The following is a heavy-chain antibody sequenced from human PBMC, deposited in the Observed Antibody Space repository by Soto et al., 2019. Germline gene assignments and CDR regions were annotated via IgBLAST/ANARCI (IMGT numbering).Heavy chain of an antibody. CDR1: GFTFSSYA. D-gene: IGHD6-19*01. V-gene: IGHV3-30-3*01. CDR2: ITYDGSNK. J-gene: IGHJ4*02. CDR3: ARDRQWLHYFDY. Sequence: GGSLRLFCAASGFTFSSYAMNWVRQAPGKGQEWVAVITYDGSNKNYAVSVKGRFTISRDNSKNTLYLQMNSLRDEGTAVYYCARDRQWLHYFDYWGQGTLVTVSS.